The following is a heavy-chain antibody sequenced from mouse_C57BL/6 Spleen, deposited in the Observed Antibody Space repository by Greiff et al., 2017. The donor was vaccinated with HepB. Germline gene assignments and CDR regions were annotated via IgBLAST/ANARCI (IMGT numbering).Heavy chain of an antibody. Sequence: EVKLMESGEGLVKPGGSLKLSCAASGFTFSSYAMSWVRQTPEKRLEWVAYISSGGDYIYYADTVKGRFTISRDNARNTLYLQMSSLKSEDTAMYYCTRGGIYYGKRGYAMDYWGQGTSVTVSS. CDR2: ISSGGDYI. J-gene: IGHJ4*01. CDR3: TRGGIYYGKRGYAMDY. V-gene: IGHV5-9-1*02. D-gene: IGHD2-1*01. CDR1: GFTFSSYA.